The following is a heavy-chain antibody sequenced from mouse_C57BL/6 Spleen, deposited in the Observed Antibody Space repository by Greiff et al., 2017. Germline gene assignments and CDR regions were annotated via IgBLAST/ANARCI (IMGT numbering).Heavy chain of an antibody. V-gene: IGHV5-4*01. CDR1: GFTFSSYA. CDR2: ISAGGSYT. Sequence: EVKLVESGGGLVKPGGSLKLSCAASGFTFSSYAMSWVRQTPEKRLEWVATISAGGSYTYYPDNVKGRVTISRDNAKNNLYLQMSHLTAEDTAMYYCGREFCEGYFGYWGQGTTLTVSS. J-gene: IGHJ2*01. CDR3: GREFCEGYFGY.